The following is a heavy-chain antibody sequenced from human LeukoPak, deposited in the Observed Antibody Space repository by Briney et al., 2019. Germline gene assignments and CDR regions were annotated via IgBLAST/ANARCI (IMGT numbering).Heavy chain of an antibody. D-gene: IGHD3-3*01. V-gene: IGHV3-23*01. CDR2: TVGSRPDT. J-gene: IGHJ6*03. CDR3: VPRKEWSCYMDV. Sequence: GGSLRLSCAASGFTFTNYAMSWVRQTPGKGLEWVSATVGSRPDTYHADSVKGRFTVSRDNSKNTLYLQMSSLRAEDTAVYYCVPRKEWSCYMDVWGKGTTVTVSS. CDR1: GFTFTNYA.